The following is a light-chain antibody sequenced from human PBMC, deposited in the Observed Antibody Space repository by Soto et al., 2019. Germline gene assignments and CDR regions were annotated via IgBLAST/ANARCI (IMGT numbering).Light chain of an antibody. J-gene: IGKJ1*01. CDR1: QSVSSN. CDR2: GAS. CDR3: QQYNNWPPT. V-gene: IGKV3-15*01. Sequence: EIVMTQSPDTLSVSPGERSTLSCRASQSVSSNLAWYQQKPGQAPRLLIYGASTRATGIPARFSGSGSGTEFTLTISSLQSEDFAVYYCQQYNNWPPTFGQGTTGDIK.